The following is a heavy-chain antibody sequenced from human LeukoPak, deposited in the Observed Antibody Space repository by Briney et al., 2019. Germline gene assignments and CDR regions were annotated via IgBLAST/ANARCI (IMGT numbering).Heavy chain of an antibody. Sequence: GGSLRLSCAASGFTFSSYAMNWVRQTSGKGLEWVASIKEDGSERQYVDSVKGRFSISRDNTKGSLFLQLNSLRAEDTAVYYCARDRRGPFDYWGQGTLVTVSS. CDR3: ARDRRGPFDY. CDR2: IKEDGSER. V-gene: IGHV3-7*03. CDR1: GFTFSSYA. D-gene: IGHD3-10*01. J-gene: IGHJ4*02.